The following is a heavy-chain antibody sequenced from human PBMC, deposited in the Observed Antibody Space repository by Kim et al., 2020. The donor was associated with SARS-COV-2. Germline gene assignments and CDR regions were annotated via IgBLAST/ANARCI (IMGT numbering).Heavy chain of an antibody. CDR3: ARAIPLLLWFGELEWPLDAFDI. D-gene: IGHD3-10*01. Sequence: SETLSLTCTVSGGSISSYYWSWIRQPPGKGLEWIGYIYHSGSTNYNPSLKSRVTISVDTSKNQFSLKLSSVTAADTAVYYCARAIPLLLWFGELEWPLDAFDIWGQGTMVTVSS. V-gene: IGHV4-59*01. CDR2: IYHSGST. J-gene: IGHJ3*02. CDR1: GGSISSYY.